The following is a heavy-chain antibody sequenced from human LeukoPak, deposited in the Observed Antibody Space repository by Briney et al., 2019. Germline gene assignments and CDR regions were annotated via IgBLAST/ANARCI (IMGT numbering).Heavy chain of an antibody. CDR1: GFTFSTNS. J-gene: IGHJ4*02. V-gene: IGHV3-64D*08. CDR3: ARDHYHSYYYGSGSYYPDY. Sequence: GGSLRLSCSASGFTFSTNSMHWVRQAPGKGLEFYADSVKGRFTISRDNSKNTLYLQMSSLRAEDTAVCYCARDHYHSYYYGSGSYYPDYWGQGTLVTVSS. D-gene: IGHD3-10*01.